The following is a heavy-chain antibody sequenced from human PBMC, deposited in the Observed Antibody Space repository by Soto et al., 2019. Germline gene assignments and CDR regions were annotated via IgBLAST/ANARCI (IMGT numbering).Heavy chain of an antibody. J-gene: IGHJ6*03. CDR1: GYTFTSYG. V-gene: IGHV1-18*01. CDR3: ARAPVTRKYYYYYHLDV. CDR2: ISAYNGNT. D-gene: IGHD4-4*01. Sequence: QVQLVQSGAEVKKPGASVKVSCKASGYTFTSYGISWVRQAPGQGLEWMGWISAYNGNTNYAQKLQGRVTMTTDTTTSTAYMELRSLRSDDTAVYYCARAPVTRKYYYYYHLDVWGKGTTVTVSS.